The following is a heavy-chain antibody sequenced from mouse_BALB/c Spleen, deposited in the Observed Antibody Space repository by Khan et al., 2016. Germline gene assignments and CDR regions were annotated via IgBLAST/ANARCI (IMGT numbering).Heavy chain of an antibody. J-gene: IGHJ4*01. Sequence: VQLQQSGPELMKPGASVKISCKASGYSFTSYYMHWVKQGHGKSLEWIGYIDPFNGGTSYNQKFKGKATLTVDKSSSTAYMHLSSLTSEDSAVYYCASSTQSFYAMDYWGQGTSVTVSS. CDR3: ASSTQSFYAMDY. V-gene: IGHV1S135*01. CDR1: GYSFTSYY. D-gene: IGHD1-1*01. CDR2: IDPFNGGT.